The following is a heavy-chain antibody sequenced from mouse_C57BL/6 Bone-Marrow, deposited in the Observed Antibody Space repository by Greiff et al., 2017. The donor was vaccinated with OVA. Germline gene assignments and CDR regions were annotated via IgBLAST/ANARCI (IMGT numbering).Heavy chain of an antibody. J-gene: IGHJ4*01. D-gene: IGHD2-5*01. CDR3: ARYQLSGSNYVWYAMDY. V-gene: IGHV7-3*01. Sequence: EVMLVESGGGLVQPGGSLSLSCAASGFTFTDYYMSWVRQPPGKALEWVGFIRNKANGYTTEYSASVTGRFTISRVNSLSILYLQMNALIAEDSSTYYCARYQLSGSNYVWYAMDYWGQGTSVTVSA. CDR1: GFTFTDYY. CDR2: IRNKANGYTT.